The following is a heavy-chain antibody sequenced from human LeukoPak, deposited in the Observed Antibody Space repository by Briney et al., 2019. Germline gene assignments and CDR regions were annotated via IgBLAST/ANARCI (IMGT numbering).Heavy chain of an antibody. CDR1: GFSFRSHG. CDR3: ARAVATSGWATFY. V-gene: IGHV3-48*01. CDR2: ITSSGSSI. Sequence: GGSLRLSCAASGFSFRSHGMNWVRQAPGKGLEWVSYITSSGSSIYYADSVKGRFTISRDNAKNSLYLQMNSLRAEDTAVYYSARAVATSGWATFYWGPGTLVTVSS. J-gene: IGHJ4*02. D-gene: IGHD6-19*01.